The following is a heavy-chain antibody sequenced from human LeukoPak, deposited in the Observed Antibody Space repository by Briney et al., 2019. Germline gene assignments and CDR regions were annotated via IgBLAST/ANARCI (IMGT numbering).Heavy chain of an antibody. V-gene: IGHV4-39*07. CDR1: GGSISSSSYY. J-gene: IGHJ4*02. CDR3: ARVVEQWLVRGAFDY. CDR2: IYYSGST. D-gene: IGHD6-19*01. Sequence: SETLSLTCTVSGGSISSSSYYWGWIRQPPGKGLEWIGSIYYSGSTCYNPSLKSRVTISVDTSKNQFSLKLSSVTAADTAVYYCARVVEQWLVRGAFDYWGQGTLVTVSS.